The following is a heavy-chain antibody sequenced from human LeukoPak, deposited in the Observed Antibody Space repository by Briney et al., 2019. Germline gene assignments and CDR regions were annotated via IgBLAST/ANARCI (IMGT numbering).Heavy chain of an antibody. V-gene: IGHV4-59*08. CDR3: ASYHYVWGSYDY. CDR2: IYEGGST. CDR1: GGSISSYY. J-gene: IGHJ4*02. Sequence: SDTLSLTCTVSGGSISSYYWSWIRQPPGKGLEWIGYIYEGGSTNYNPSLKSRVTISIDTSKKQFSLKLSSVTAADTAVYYCASYHYVWGSYDYWGRGTLVSVSS. D-gene: IGHD3-16*01.